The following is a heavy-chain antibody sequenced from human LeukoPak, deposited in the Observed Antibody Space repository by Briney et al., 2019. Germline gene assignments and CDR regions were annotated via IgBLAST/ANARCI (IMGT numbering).Heavy chain of an antibody. CDR3: ARSWESHVGFDY. V-gene: IGHV3-21*01. D-gene: IGHD1-26*01. J-gene: IGHJ4*02. CDR1: GFTFSSYA. CDR2: ISSSSSYI. Sequence: GGSLRLSCAASGFTFSSYAMNWVRQAPGKGLEWVSSISSSSSYIYYTDSVKGRFTISRDNAKNSLYLQMNSLRAEDTAVYYCARSWESHVGFDYWGQGTLVTVSS.